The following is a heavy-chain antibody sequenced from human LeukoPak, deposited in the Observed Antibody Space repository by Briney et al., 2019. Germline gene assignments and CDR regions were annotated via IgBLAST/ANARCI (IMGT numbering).Heavy chain of an antibody. J-gene: IGHJ3*02. CDR1: GFTFSSYA. CDR3: ATELTGYSSGWYLKGSPAFDI. D-gene: IGHD6-19*01. Sequence: GGSLRLSCAASGFTFSSYAMSWVRQAPGKGLEWVSAISGSGGSTYYADSVKGRFTISRDNSKNTLYPQMNSLRAEDTAVYYCATELTGYSSGWYLKGSPAFDIWGQGTMVTVSS. V-gene: IGHV3-23*01. CDR2: ISGSGGST.